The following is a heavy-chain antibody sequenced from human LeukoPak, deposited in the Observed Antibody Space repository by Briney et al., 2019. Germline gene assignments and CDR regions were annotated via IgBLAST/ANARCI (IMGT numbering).Heavy chain of an antibody. Sequence: GGSLRLSCAASGFSFSNYAMHWVRQAPGKGLEWVAIISYDGSKKYYADSVKGRFTISRDNAKNTLYLQMNSLRAEDTAVYYCARDDRDKYAAVYWGQGTLVIVSS. CDR1: GFSFSNYA. CDR2: ISYDGSKK. D-gene: IGHD2-2*01. V-gene: IGHV3-30*03. J-gene: IGHJ4*02. CDR3: ARDDRDKYAAVY.